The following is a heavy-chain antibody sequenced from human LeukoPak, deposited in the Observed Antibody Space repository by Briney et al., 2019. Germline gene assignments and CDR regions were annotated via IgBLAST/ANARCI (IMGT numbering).Heavy chain of an antibody. CDR1: GYTFTSYG. Sequence: GASVKVSCKASGYTFTSYGISWVRQAPGQGLEWMGWISAYNGNTNYAQKLQGRVTMTTDTSTSTAYMELRSLRSDDTAVYYCARDPQSYYDFWSGYLTKPYYFDYWGQGTLVTVSS. V-gene: IGHV1-18*01. CDR2: ISAYNGNT. J-gene: IGHJ4*02. D-gene: IGHD3-3*01. CDR3: ARDPQSYYDFWSGYLTKPYYFDY.